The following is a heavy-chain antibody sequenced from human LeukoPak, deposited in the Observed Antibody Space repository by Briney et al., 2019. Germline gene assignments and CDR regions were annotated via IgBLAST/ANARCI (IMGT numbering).Heavy chain of an antibody. CDR1: GGSISSSSYY. CDR2: IYYSGST. Sequence: SETLSLTCTVSGGSISSSSYYWGWIRQPPGKGLEWIGSIYYSGSTYYNPSLKSRVTISVDTSKNQFSLKLSSVTAADTAVYYCARHPGRWELRNGAFDIWGQGTMVTVSS. CDR3: ARHPGRWELRNGAFDI. D-gene: IGHD1-26*01. J-gene: IGHJ3*02. V-gene: IGHV4-39*01.